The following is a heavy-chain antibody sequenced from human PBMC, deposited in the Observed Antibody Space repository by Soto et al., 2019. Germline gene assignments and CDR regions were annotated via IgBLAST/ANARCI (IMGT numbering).Heavy chain of an antibody. D-gene: IGHD4-17*01. CDR1: GFTFSSYA. CDR2: IRGSGSTT. J-gene: IGHJ4*02. V-gene: IGHV3-23*01. CDR3: AKLASDSGDYGGFDY. Sequence: GGSLRLSCAASGFTFSSYAMHWVRQAPGKGLAWVSSIRGSGSTTYYADSVKGGSTISRDNSNNTLYLQMNSLRAEDTALYFCAKLASDSGDYGGFDYWGQGTLVTVSS.